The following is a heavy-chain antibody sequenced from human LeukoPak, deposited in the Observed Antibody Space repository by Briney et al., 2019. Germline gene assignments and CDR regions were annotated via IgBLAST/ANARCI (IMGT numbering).Heavy chain of an antibody. CDR1: GGSLSSYY. J-gene: IGHJ6*02. V-gene: IGHV4-59*01. CDR3: ATFTGNYDFWSGYLYGMDV. CDR2: IYYSGST. D-gene: IGHD3-3*01. Sequence: PSETLSLTCTVSGGSLSSYYWSWIRQPPGKGLEWIGYIYYSGSTNYNPSLKSRVTISVDTSKNQFSLKLSSVTAADTAVYYCATFTGNYDFWSGYLYGMDVWGQGTTVTVSS.